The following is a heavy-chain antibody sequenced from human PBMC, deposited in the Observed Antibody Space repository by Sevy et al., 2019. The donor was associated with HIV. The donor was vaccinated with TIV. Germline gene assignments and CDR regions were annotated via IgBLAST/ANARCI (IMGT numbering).Heavy chain of an antibody. D-gene: IGHD2-2*02. Sequence: ASVKVSCKASGYTFTSYYMHWVRQAPGQGLEWMGIINPSGGSTSYPQTFQGRVTMTRDTSTSTVYLNLSSLRSEDSAVYYCAMSRGDIVVVPAAIFYWGQGTLVTVSS. CDR2: INPSGGST. CDR1: GYTFTSYY. V-gene: IGHV1-46*03. CDR3: AMSRGDIVVVPAAIFY. J-gene: IGHJ4*02.